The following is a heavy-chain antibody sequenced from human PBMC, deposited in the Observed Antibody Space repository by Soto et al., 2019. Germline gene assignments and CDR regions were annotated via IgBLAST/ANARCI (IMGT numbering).Heavy chain of an antibody. V-gene: IGHV4-39*01. CDR1: GASVKTGGYY. CDR3: ARHNPWGPLDY. CDR2: IFYLSTT. Sequence: SSETLSLTCTVSGASVKTGGYYWTWIRQFPGKGLEWMGYIFYLSTTFYNPSLKSRVTISVDTSRNQFSLKLSSLTAADTAIYYCARHNPWGPLDYWGQGTLVTVSS. D-gene: IGHD3-16*01. J-gene: IGHJ4*02.